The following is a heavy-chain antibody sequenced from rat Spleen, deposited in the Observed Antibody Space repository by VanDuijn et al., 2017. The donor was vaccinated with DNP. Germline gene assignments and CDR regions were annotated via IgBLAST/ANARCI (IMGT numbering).Heavy chain of an antibody. CDR2: IHSDGSST. Sequence: EVRLVESGGALVQPGRSLKLSCAASGFIFSDYNMAWVRQTPKKGLEWVTTIHSDGSSTYYRNSVRGRFTFSRNNAESTLYLQMDSLTSEDTATYYCARHATTRDWFAYWGQGTLVTVSS. J-gene: IGHJ3*01. D-gene: IGHD1-10*01. V-gene: IGHV5-7*01. CDR1: GFIFSDYN. CDR3: ARHATTRDWFAY.